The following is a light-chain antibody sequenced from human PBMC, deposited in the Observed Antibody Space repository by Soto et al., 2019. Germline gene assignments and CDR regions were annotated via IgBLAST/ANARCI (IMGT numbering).Light chain of an antibody. CDR3: QQTNSFPFT. J-gene: IGKJ3*01. CDR2: TAS. V-gene: IGKV1-12*01. CDR1: QDISSR. Sequence: DIQMTQSPSSLSASVGDRVTITCQASQDISSRLNWYQQKPGKAPKLLIYTASRLQSGVPSRFSGSGSGTDFTLTISSLQPEDFATYYCQQTNSFPFTFGPGTKVDIK.